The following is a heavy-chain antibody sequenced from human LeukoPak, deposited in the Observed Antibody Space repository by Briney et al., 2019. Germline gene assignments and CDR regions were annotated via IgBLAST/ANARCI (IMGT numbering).Heavy chain of an antibody. Sequence: GGSLRLSCAASGFTFIGYGMHWVRQAPGKGLEWVAFIGFDGTNKYYADSVKGRFTISRDNSKNTLYLQMNSLRAEDTAVYYCAKDQKNYYDNTGLDYWGQGTLVPVSS. CDR2: IGFDGTNK. CDR3: AKDQKNYYDNTGLDY. V-gene: IGHV3-30*02. D-gene: IGHD3-22*01. J-gene: IGHJ4*02. CDR1: GFTFIGYG.